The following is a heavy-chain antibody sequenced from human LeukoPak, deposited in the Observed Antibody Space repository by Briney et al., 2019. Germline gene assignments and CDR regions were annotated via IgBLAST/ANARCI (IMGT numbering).Heavy chain of an antibody. V-gene: IGHV1-8*03. J-gene: IGHJ4*02. D-gene: IGHD1-1*01. CDR3: ARDQLGQPLAFDY. CDR1: GYTFTSYD. CDR2: MNPNSGNT. Sequence: ASVKVSCKASGYTFTSYDINWVRQATGQGLEWMGWMNPNSGNTGYAQKFQGRVTITRNTSISTAYMELSSLRSEDTAVYYCARDQLGQPLAFDYWGQGTLVTVSS.